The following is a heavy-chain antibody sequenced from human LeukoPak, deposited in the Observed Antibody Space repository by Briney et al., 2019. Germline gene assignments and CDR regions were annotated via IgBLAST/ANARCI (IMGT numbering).Heavy chain of an antibody. Sequence: ASVKVSCKTSGYTFTHSFVHWVRQASGQGLEWMGWINPNTGGTNIAQKFQDRVTMTRDTSISTAYMEMSRLTSDDTAVYYCARDEHYDSSGYFYWGQGALVTVSS. CDR1: GYTFTHSF. CDR2: INPNTGGT. CDR3: ARDEHYDSSGYFY. D-gene: IGHD3-22*01. V-gene: IGHV1-2*02. J-gene: IGHJ4*02.